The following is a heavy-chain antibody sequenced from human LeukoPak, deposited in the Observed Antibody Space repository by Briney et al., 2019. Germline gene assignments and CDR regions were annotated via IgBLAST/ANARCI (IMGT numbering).Heavy chain of an antibody. CDR2: IYTSGTT. CDR1: GGSTINYF. V-gene: IGHV4-59*10. Sequence: PSGTLSLTCAVSGGSTINYFRSWIRQPAGKGLEWIGHIYTSGTTHYNPSFKNRVTISLDTSKSQFSLQLNSVTAADTAVYYCARAGGCGSGAYTLDYWGQGILVSVSP. J-gene: IGHJ4*02. CDR3: ARAGGCGSGAYTLDY. D-gene: IGHD3-10*01.